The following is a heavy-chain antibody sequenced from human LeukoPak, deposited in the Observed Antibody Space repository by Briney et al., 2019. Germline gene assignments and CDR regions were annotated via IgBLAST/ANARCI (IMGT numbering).Heavy chain of an antibody. CDR3: AKGPNGGSLDY. D-gene: IGHD1-26*01. Sequence: AGGSLRLSCAASGFTFSRYAMTWVRQAPGKGLEWVSVISGSADSTYYADSVKGRFTISRDNSKNTLYLQMNSLRAEDTALYYCAKGPNGGSLDYWGQGTLVTVSS. J-gene: IGHJ4*02. CDR2: ISGSADST. CDR1: GFTFSRYA. V-gene: IGHV3-23*01.